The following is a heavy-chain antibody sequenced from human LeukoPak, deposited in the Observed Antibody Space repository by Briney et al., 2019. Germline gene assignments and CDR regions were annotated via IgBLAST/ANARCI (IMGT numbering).Heavy chain of an antibody. CDR3: AKDFVVVVAATNIIDY. CDR1: GFTFSSYA. CDR2: ISGSGGST. D-gene: IGHD2-15*01. V-gene: IGHV3-23*01. J-gene: IGHJ4*02. Sequence: PGGSLRLSCAASGFTFSSYAMSWVRQAPGKGLEWVSAISGSGGSTYYADSVKGRFTISRDNSKNTLYLQMNSLRAEDTAVYYCAKDFVVVVAATNIIDYWGQGTLVTVSS.